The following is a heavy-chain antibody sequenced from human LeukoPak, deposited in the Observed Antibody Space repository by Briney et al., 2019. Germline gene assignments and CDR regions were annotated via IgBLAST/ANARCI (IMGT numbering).Heavy chain of an antibody. CDR3: ARSNGLDAFDI. Sequence: SETLSLTCTVSGGSISSYYWSWIQQPPGKGLEWIGYIYYSGSTNYNPSLKSRVTISVDTSKNQFSLKLSSVTAADTAVYYCARSNGLDAFDIWGQGTMVTVSS. D-gene: IGHD1-1*01. V-gene: IGHV4-59*13. CDR1: GGSISSYY. CDR2: IYYSGST. J-gene: IGHJ3*02.